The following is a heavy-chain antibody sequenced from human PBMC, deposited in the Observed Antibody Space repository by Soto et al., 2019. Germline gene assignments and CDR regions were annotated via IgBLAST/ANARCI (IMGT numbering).Heavy chain of an antibody. CDR3: AKGWVNPGYYYDY. CDR1: GFTFSSYA. Sequence: EVQLLESGGGLVQPGGSLRLSCAASGFTFSSYAMSWVRQAPGKGLEWVSTISTSGDSTFYADSVKGRLTISRDNSKNTLYLGLNSLRVEDTSVYYCAKGWVNPGYYYDYWGQGTLVTVSS. D-gene: IGHD3-22*01. CDR2: ISTSGDST. J-gene: IGHJ4*02. V-gene: IGHV3-23*01.